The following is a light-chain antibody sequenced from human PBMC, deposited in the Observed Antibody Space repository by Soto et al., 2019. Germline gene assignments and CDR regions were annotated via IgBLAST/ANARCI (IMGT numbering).Light chain of an antibody. CDR2: GAS. Sequence: PGKTATLSCRASQTLSSTNLAWYQQKPGQAPRLLIYGASNRATGIPDRFSGSGSGTDFTLTITRLEPEDFAMYYCQQYGSSPRTFGQGTKVDIK. CDR3: QQYGSSPRT. J-gene: IGKJ1*01. V-gene: IGKV3-20*01. CDR1: QTLSSTN.